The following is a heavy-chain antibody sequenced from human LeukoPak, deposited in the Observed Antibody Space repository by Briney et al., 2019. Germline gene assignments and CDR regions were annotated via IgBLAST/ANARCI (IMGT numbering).Heavy chain of an antibody. CDR2: IKLDVSET. D-gene: IGHD3-10*01. CDR1: GFTFSSYW. V-gene: IGHV3-7*01. Sequence: GGSLRLSCAASGFTFSSYWMTWVRQAPGQGLEWVANIKLDVSETYYVDSVRGRFTISRDNTKNSLYLQMHSLRAEDTAVYYCARKGNAFDFWGQGTMVTVSS. CDR3: ARKGNAFDF. J-gene: IGHJ3*01.